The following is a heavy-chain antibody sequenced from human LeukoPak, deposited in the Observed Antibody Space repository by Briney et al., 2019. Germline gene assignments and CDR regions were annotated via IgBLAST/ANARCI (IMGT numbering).Heavy chain of an antibody. J-gene: IGHJ4*02. CDR2: IYYSGST. CDR1: GGSISSYY. Sequence: SETLSLTCTVSGGSISSYYWSWIRQPPGKGLEWIGYIYYSGSTNYNPSLKSRVTISVDTSKNQFSLKLSSVTAADTAVYYCARGRRVVVHPIDYWGQGTLVTVSS. CDR3: ARGRRVVVHPIDY. D-gene: IGHD2-15*01. V-gene: IGHV4-59*01.